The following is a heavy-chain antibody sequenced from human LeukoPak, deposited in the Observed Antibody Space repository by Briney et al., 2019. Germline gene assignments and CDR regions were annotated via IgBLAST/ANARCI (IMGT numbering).Heavy chain of an antibody. CDR1: GFTLSNYA. CDR2: ISGSGGST. Sequence: GGSLRLPCAASGFTLSNYAMSWVRQAPGKGLEWVSSISGSGGSTYYADSVKGRFTISRDNSTNTLYLQMNSLRAEDTAVYYCARRRVYSGSGEFDFWGQGTLVTVSS. J-gene: IGHJ4*02. CDR3: ARRRVYSGSGEFDF. V-gene: IGHV3-23*01. D-gene: IGHD5-12*01.